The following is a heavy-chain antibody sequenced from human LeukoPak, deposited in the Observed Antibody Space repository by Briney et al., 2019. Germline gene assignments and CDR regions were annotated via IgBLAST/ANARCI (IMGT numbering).Heavy chain of an antibody. V-gene: IGHV3-21*01. CDR3: AILRGD. Sequence: GGSLRLSCAASGFTFSDYWMHWVRQGPGKGLEWVSSISSSSSYIYYADSVKGRFTTSRDNAKNSLYLQMNSLRAEDTAVYYCAILRGDWGQGTLVTVSS. CDR1: GFTFSDYW. CDR2: ISSSSSYI. J-gene: IGHJ4*02.